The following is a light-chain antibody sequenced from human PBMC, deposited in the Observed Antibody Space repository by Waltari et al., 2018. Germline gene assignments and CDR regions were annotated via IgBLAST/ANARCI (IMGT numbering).Light chain of an antibody. CDR1: SSDVGSYTL. Sequence: QSALPQPASASGSPGQSITFSCTGTSSDVGSYTLVSWYQHHPPKAPKLMMYEVSKRPSGVSNRFSGSKSGDTASLTISGLQPEDEADYYCCSYAGANTYVFGSGTKVTVL. J-gene: IGLJ1*01. V-gene: IGLV2-23*02. CDR3: CSYAGANTYV. CDR2: EVS.